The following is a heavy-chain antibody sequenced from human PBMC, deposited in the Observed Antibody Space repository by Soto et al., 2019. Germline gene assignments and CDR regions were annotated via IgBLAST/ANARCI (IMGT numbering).Heavy chain of an antibody. D-gene: IGHD3-22*01. V-gene: IGHV5-51*01. J-gene: IGHJ6*02. CDR2: IYPGDSDT. CDR3: ARSAYYYDSSRGVYYYGMDV. Sequence: PGESLKISCKGSGYSFTSYWIGWVRQMPGKGLEWMGIIYPGDSDTRYSPSFQGQVTISADKSISTACLQWSSLKASDTAMYYCARSAYYYDSSRGVYYYGMDVWGQGTTVTVSS. CDR1: GYSFTSYW.